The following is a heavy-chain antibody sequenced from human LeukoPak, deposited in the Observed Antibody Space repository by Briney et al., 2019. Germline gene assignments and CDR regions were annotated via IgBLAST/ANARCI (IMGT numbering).Heavy chain of an antibody. J-gene: IGHJ3*02. CDR2: IYYSGTT. V-gene: IGHV4-39*07. CDR1: GDSFSSSSQY. D-gene: IGHD2-8*02. Sequence: SETLSLTCTVSGDSFSSSSQYWAWIRQPPGKGLEWIVNIYYSGTTYYSPSLRSRVTTSVDTSKNQVSLELSSVTAADTAVYYCARGAWSNNAFDIWGQGTMVTVSS. CDR3: ARGAWSNNAFDI.